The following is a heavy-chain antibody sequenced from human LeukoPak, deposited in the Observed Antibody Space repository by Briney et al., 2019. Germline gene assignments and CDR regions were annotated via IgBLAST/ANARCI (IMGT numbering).Heavy chain of an antibody. CDR1: GDSVSSNSAA. D-gene: IGHD6-13*01. CDR2: TYYRSKWYN. Sequence: SQTLSLTCAISGDSVSSNSAAWNWIRQSPSRGLEWLGRTYYRSKWYNDYAVSVKSRITINPDTSKNQFSLQLNSVTPADTAVYYCARGISSWYHKGGFIDYWGQGTLVLVSS. V-gene: IGHV6-1*01. CDR3: ARGISSWYHKGGFIDY. J-gene: IGHJ4*02.